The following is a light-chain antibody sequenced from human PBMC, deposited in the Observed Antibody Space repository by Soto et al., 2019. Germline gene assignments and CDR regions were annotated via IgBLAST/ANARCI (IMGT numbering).Light chain of an antibody. CDR2: WAS. CDR1: PRVLYSSNNKNF. V-gene: IGKV4-1*01. CDR3: QQYYSTPLT. J-gene: IGKJ4*01. Sequence: EIVMTQSKEFLAVSLGERATINGKSRPRVLYSSNNKNFLAWYQQKPGQPPKLLIYWASTRESGVPDRFSGSGSGTDFTLTISSLQAEDVAVYYCQQYYSTPLTFGGGTKVDI.